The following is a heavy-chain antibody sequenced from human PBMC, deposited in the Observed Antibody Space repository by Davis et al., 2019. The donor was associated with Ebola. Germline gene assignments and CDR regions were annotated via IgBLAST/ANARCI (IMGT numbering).Heavy chain of an antibody. CDR1: GFTFSSYA. CDR2: ISYDGSNK. J-gene: IGHJ4*02. D-gene: IGHD5-18*01. V-gene: IGHV3-30-3*01. CDR3: ARGTAMGY. Sequence: GESLKISCAASGFTFSSYAMHWVRQAPGKGPEWVAVISYDGSNKYYADSVKGRFTISRDNSKNTLYLQMNSLRAEDTAVYYCARGTAMGYWGQGTLVTVSS.